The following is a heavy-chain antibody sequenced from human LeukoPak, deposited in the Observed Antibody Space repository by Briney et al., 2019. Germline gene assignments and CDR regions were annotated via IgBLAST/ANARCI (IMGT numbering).Heavy chain of an antibody. CDR1: GGSISSTSYY. V-gene: IGHV4-39*07. CDR2: IYYSGST. CDR3: ARRGYYYELADY. D-gene: IGHD3-22*01. Sequence: SETLPLTCTVSGGSISSTSYYWGWIRQPPGKGLEWIGSIYYSGSTYYNPSLKSRVTISVDTSKNQFSLKLSSVTAADTAVYYCARRGYYYELADYWGQGTLVTVSS. J-gene: IGHJ4*02.